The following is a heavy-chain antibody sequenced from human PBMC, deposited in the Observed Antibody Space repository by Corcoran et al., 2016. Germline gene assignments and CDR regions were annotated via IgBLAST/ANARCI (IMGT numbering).Heavy chain of an antibody. J-gene: IGHJ5*02. CDR3: MRGSGQDGWDWFDP. CDR2: MNSNSGNT. V-gene: IGHV1-8*01. CDR1: GYTFINHD. D-gene: IGHD6-19*01. Sequence: QVQLVQSGAEVKKPGASVKVSCKASGYTFINHDINWVRQATGQGLEWMGWMNSNSGNTGYAQMFQGRVTMTRDTSIDPAYLELSSLRYDDTAVYFCMRGSGQDGWDWFDPWGQG.